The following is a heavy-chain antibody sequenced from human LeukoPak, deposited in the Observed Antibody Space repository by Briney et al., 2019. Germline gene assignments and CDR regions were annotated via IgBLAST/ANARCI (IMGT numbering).Heavy chain of an antibody. V-gene: IGHV1-2*02. CDR2: ITPNSDDT. Sequence: GASVRVSCKASGYTFTDYYIHWVRQAPGQGLEWMGCITPNSDDTDYAQKFQGRITMSRDTSTNTAYMELTRLRSDDTAVYYCATGDYSGTKPDPIDMWGQGTMVTVSS. CDR3: ATGDYSGTKPDPIDM. D-gene: IGHD3-10*01. CDR1: GYTFTDYY. J-gene: IGHJ3*02.